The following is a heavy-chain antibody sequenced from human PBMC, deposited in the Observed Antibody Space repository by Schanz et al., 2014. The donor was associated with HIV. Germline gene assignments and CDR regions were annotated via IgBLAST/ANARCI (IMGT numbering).Heavy chain of an antibody. J-gene: IGHJ4*02. V-gene: IGHV3-9*01. Sequence: VQLVESGGGVVQPGRSLRLSCVASAFNFDSYAMHWVRQAPGKGLEWVSGITWNSDNIAYADSVKGRFTISRDNAKNSLYLQMNSLRVEDTAFYYCTKGGVRYFDWSGFGVGAFDSWGQGTLVTVSS. CDR1: AFNFDSYA. D-gene: IGHD3-9*01. CDR3: TKGGVRYFDWSGFGVGAFDS. CDR2: ITWNSDNI.